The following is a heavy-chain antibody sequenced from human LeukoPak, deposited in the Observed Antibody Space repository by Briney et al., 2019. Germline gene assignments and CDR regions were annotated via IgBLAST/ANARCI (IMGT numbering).Heavy chain of an antibody. CDR2: ISSSSSYI. CDR1: GFTFSSYA. V-gene: IGHV3-21*01. J-gene: IGHJ4*02. D-gene: IGHD4-23*01. CDR3: ARDGGLPHDY. Sequence: GRSLRLSCAASGFTFSSYAMHWVRQAPGKGLEWVSSISSSSSYIYYADSVKGRFTISRDNAKNSLYLQMNSLRAEDTAVYYCARDGGLPHDYWGQGTLVTVSS.